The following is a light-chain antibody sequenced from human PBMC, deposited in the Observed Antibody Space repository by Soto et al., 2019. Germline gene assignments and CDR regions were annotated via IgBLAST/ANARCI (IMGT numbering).Light chain of an antibody. CDR1: QNISSY. CDR2: DVS. J-gene: IGKJ2*01. CDR3: QQYGTSPRT. Sequence: IVLTQSPATLSLSPGNRATLSCRASQNISSYLIWYQQKPGQSPRVLIYDVSNRATGIPTRFSGSGSGTDFTLTISSLEPEDFAVYYCQQYGTSPRTFGQGTKVDIK. V-gene: IGKV3-11*01.